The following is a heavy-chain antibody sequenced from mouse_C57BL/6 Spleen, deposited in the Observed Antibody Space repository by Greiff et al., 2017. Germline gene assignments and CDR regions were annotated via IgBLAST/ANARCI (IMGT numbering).Heavy chain of an antibody. CDR3: ARYDYDGDWYFDV. D-gene: IGHD2-4*01. Sequence: EVQLVESGGDLVKPGGSLKLSCAASGFTFSSYGMSWVRQTPDKRLEWVATISSGGSYTYYPDSVKGRFTISRDNAKNTLYLQMSSLKSEDTAMYYCARYDYDGDWYFDVWGTGTTVTVSS. J-gene: IGHJ1*03. CDR2: ISSGGSYT. CDR1: GFTFSSYG. V-gene: IGHV5-6*01.